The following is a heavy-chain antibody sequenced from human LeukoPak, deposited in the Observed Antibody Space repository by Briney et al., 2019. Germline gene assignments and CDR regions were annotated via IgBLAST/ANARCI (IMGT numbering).Heavy chain of an antibody. D-gene: IGHD2-15*01. CDR1: GFTFRSYW. J-gene: IGHJ4*02. CDR2: MKQDGSEK. V-gene: IGHV3-7*01. CDR3: TRGQTTPLD. Sequence: GGSLRLSCTVSGFTFRSYWMSWVRQAPGKGLEWVGNMKQDGSEKYYVDSVKGRFTISRDNAKNSLYLQMNSLRAEDTAFYYCTRGQTTPLDWGQGTLVTVSS.